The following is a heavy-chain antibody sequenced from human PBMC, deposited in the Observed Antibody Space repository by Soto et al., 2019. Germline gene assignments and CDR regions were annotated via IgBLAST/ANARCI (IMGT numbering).Heavy chain of an antibody. D-gene: IGHD1-26*01. Sequence: QVPLQESGPGLVKPSETLSLSCTVSGGSISSYYWSWIRQTPGKGLEWIGYVHDSWGPNYNPSLKSRVAISLDTSKSQFSLKLTSVTATDTAVYYCARQGFWALHGLVDVWGQGTTVTVSS. CDR2: VHDSWGP. CDR3: ARQGFWALHGLVDV. V-gene: IGHV4-59*08. CDR1: GGSISSYY. J-gene: IGHJ6*02.